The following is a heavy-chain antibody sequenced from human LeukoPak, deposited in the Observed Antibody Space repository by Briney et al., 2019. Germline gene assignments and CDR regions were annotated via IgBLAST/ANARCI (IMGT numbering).Heavy chain of an antibody. CDR2: IRYDGSNK. CDR3: AKDGGWNFDY. CDR1: GFTFSSYG. J-gene: IGHJ4*02. Sequence: GGSLRLSCAASGFTFSSYGMHWVRQAPGKGLEWVAFIRYDGSNKYYADSVRGRFTISRDNSKNTLYLQMNSLRAEDTAVYYCAKDGGWNFDYWGQGTLVTVSS. D-gene: IGHD3-16*01. V-gene: IGHV3-30*02.